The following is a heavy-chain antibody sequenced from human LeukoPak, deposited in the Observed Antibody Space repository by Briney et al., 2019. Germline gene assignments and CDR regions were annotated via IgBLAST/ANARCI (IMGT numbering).Heavy chain of an antibody. V-gene: IGHV3-30*18. CDR3: AKDLRGSYYPDC. CDR2: ISYDGSNK. D-gene: IGHD1-26*01. CDR1: GFTFSDYS. Sequence: GGSLRLSCAASGFTFSDYSMHWVRQAPGKGLESVAVISYDGSNKYYADSVKGRFTISRDPSKNTLSLQMNSLRAEDTAVYYCAKDLRGSYYPDCWGQGTLVTVSS. J-gene: IGHJ4*02.